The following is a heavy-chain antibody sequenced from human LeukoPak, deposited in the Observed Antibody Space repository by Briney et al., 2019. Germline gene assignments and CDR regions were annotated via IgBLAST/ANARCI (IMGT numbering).Heavy chain of an antibody. CDR3: ARDRGAAAGFDY. D-gene: IGHD6-13*01. J-gene: IGHJ4*02. CDR1: GYTFSSYG. V-gene: IGHV1-18*01. CDR2: ISAYNGNT. Sequence: ASVKVSCKASGYTFSSYGISWGRQAPGQGVGWVGWISAYNGNTNYAQKLQGRVTMTTDTSTSTAYMELRSLRSDDTAVYYCARDRGAAAGFDYWGQGTLVTVSS.